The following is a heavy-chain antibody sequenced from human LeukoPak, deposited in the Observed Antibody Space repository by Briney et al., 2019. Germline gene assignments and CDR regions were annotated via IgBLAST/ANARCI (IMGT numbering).Heavy chain of an antibody. CDR2: IYYSGST. D-gene: IGHD6-6*01. CDR3: ARVGIAARPRTFDY. V-gene: IGHV4-30-4*01. Sequence: SETLSLTCTVSGGSISSGDYYWSWIRQPPGKGLEWIGYIYYSGSTYYNPSLKSRVTISVDTSKNQFSLKLSSVTAADTAVYYCARVGIAARPRTFDYWGQGILVTVSS. CDR1: GGSISSGDYY. J-gene: IGHJ4*02.